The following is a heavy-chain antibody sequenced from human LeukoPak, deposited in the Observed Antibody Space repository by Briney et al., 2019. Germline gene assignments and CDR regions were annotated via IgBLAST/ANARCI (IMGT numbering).Heavy chain of an antibody. CDR1: GFTFSSYS. J-gene: IGHJ3*02. D-gene: IGHD2-2*01. CDR3: ARDFTIGYCSSTSCGDAFDI. V-gene: IGHV3-21*01. CDR2: ISSSSSYI. Sequence: GGSLRLSCAASGFTFSSYSMNWVRQAPGKGLEWVSSISSSSSYIYYADSVKGRFTISRDNAKNSLYLQMNSLRAEDTAVYYCARDFTIGYCSSTSCGDAFDIWGQGTMVTVSS.